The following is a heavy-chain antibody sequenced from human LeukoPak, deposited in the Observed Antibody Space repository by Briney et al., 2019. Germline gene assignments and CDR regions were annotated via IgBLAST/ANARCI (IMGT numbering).Heavy chain of an antibody. CDR3: ARKLWSGSPGY. V-gene: IGHV1-2*02. CDR2: INPNSGIT. CDR1: GYTFTGHY. J-gene: IGHJ4*02. D-gene: IGHD3-3*01. Sequence: GASVKVSCKASGYTFTGHYMHWVRQVPGQGLEWMGWINPNSGITNYAQKFQGRVTMTRDTSISTAYMELSRLRSDDTAVYYCARKLWSGSPGYWGQGTLVTVSS.